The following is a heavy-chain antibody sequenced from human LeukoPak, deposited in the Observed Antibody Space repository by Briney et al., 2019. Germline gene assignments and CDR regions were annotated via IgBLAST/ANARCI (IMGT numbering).Heavy chain of an antibody. J-gene: IGHJ4*02. CDR3: ARGILRDYYDSSGFYHRGGVGY. V-gene: IGHV4-61*09. CDR2: IHTSGTM. D-gene: IGHD3-22*01. Sequence: PSETLSLTCTVSGGSVSTGSYYWSWIRQPAGGGLGWIGHIHTSGTMNYNASLKSRVRISVETSKNQFSLRLSSVTAADTAVYFCARGILRDYYDSSGFYHRGGVGYWGQGTLVTVSS. CDR1: GGSVSTGSYY.